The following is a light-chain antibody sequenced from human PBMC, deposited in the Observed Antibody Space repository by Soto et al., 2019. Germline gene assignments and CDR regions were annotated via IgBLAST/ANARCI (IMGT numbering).Light chain of an antibody. J-gene: IGLJ1*01. Sequence: QSARTQPRSVSGSPGQSVTISCTGTSSDVGGYNFVSWYQHHPGKAPKLMIYDVSKRPSGVPDRFSGSKSGNTSSLTISGLQAEDEADYDCCSYAGSYTWVFGTGTKVTVL. CDR2: DVS. V-gene: IGLV2-11*01. CDR3: CSYAGSYTWV. CDR1: SSDVGGYNF.